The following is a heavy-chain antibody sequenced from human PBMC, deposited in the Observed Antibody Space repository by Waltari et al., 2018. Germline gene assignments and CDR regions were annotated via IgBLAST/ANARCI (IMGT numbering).Heavy chain of an antibody. V-gene: IGHV4-59*01. CDR3: ARDRGELLNYFDY. D-gene: IGHD1-26*01. CDR2: IYYSGST. CDR1: GGSIRSYY. J-gene: IGHJ4*02. Sequence: QVQLQESGPGLVKPSETLSLTCPVSGGSIRSYYWSWIRQPPGKGLEWIGYIYYSGSTNYNPSLKSRVTISVDTSKNQFSLKLSSVTAADTAVYYCARDRGELLNYFDYWGQGTLVTVSS.